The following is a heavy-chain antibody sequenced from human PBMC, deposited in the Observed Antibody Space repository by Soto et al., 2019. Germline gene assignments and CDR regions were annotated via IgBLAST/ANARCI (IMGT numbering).Heavy chain of an antibody. D-gene: IGHD3-10*01. V-gene: IGHV4-34*01. J-gene: IGHJ6*02. CDR2: INHSGST. CDR3: AFRFGELLSYYGMDV. CDR1: GGSFSGYY. Sequence: QVQLQQWGAGLLKPSETLSLTCAVYGGSFSGYYWGWIRQPPGKGLEWIGEINHSGSTNYNPSLKSRVTISVDTSKNQFSLKLSSVTAADTAVYYCAFRFGELLSYYGMDVWGQGTTVTVSS.